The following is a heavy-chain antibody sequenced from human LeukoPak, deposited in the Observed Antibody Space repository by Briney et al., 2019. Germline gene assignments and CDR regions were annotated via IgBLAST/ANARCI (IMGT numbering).Heavy chain of an antibody. Sequence: SETLSLTCTVSGYSISSGYYWGWIRQPPGKGLEWIGSIYHSGSTYYNPSLKSRVTISVDTSKNQFSLKLSSVTAADTAVYYCAIPVLSNSRSIAAAGGAFDIWGQGTMVTVSS. J-gene: IGHJ3*02. V-gene: IGHV4-38-2*02. CDR2: IYHSGST. CDR1: GYSISSGYY. D-gene: IGHD6-13*01. CDR3: AIPVLSNSRSIAAAGGAFDI.